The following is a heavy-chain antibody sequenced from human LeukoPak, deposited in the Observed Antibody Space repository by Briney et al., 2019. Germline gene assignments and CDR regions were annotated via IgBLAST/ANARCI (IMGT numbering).Heavy chain of an antibody. V-gene: IGHV4-34*01. CDR2: INHSGST. CDR1: GGSFSGCY. J-gene: IGHJ6*02. D-gene: IGHD2-2*01. Sequence: SETLSLTCAVYGGSFSGCYWSWIRQPPGKGLEWIGEINHSGSTNYNPSLKSRVTISVDTSKNQFSLKLSSVTAADTAVYYCARGYCSSTSCSKDYYYGMDVWGQGTTVTVSS. CDR3: ARGYCSSTSCSKDYYYGMDV.